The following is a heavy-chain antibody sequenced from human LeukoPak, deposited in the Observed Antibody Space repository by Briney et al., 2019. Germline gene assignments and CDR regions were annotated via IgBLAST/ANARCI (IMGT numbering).Heavy chain of an antibody. V-gene: IGHV3-21*01. J-gene: IGHJ4*02. CDR2: ISSSSSYI. D-gene: IGHD2-21*02. CDR1: GFSVSNNY. CDR3: ARGRDSPDY. Sequence: GGSLGLSCAASGFSVSNNYMSWVRQAPGKGLEWVSSISSSSSYIYYADSVKGRFTISRDNAKNSLYLQMNSLRAEDTAVYYCARGRDSPDYWGQGTLVTVSS.